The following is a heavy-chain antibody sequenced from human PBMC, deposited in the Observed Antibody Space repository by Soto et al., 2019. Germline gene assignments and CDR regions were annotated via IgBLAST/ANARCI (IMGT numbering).Heavy chain of an antibody. J-gene: IGHJ4*02. CDR3: ARGPGIMAKIDY. CDR2: IYYSGST. CDR1: GGSISSYY. Sequence: SETLSLTCTVSGGSISSYYWSWIRQPPGKGLEWIGYIYYSGSTNYNPSLKSRVTISVDTSKNQFSLKLSSVTAADTAVYYCARGPGIMAKIDYWGQGTLVTVSS. V-gene: IGHV4-59*01. D-gene: IGHD3-16*01.